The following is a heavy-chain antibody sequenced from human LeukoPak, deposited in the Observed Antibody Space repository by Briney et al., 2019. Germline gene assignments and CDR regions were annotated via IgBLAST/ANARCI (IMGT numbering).Heavy chain of an antibody. CDR2: ISFDGSYK. Sequence: GESLKISCAASGFTFSHYGMHWVRQAPGKGLEWVAGISFDGSYKYYADSVKGRFTISRDNSKNTLYLQMNSLRAEDTAVYYCAKSVDDSSGWPAFDIWGQGTMVTVSS. J-gene: IGHJ3*02. CDR3: AKSVDDSSGWPAFDI. V-gene: IGHV3-30*18. CDR1: GFTFSHYG. D-gene: IGHD3-22*01.